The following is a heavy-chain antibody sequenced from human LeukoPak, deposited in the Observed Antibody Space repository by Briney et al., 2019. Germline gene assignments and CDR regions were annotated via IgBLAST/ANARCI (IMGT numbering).Heavy chain of an antibody. D-gene: IGHD3-16*01. V-gene: IGHV1-69*13. Sequence: SVKVSCKASGGTFSSYAISWVRQAPGQGLEWMGGIIPIFGTANYAQKFQGRVTITADESTSTAYMELSSLRSEDTAVYYCVSGTWGRTETFDPWGQGTLVTVSS. J-gene: IGHJ5*02. CDR2: IIPIFGTA. CDR1: GGTFSSYA. CDR3: VSGTWGRTETFDP.